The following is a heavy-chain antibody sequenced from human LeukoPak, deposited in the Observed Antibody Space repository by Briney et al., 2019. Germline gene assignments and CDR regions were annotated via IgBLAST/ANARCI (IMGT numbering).Heavy chain of an antibody. J-gene: IGHJ5*02. D-gene: IGHD2-21*02. V-gene: IGHV4-34*01. CDR1: GGSSSGYN. CDR3: ARGWVVTAYAPFDP. CDR2: INHGGST. Sequence: PSGPLSLPGAVYGGSSSGYNWTWIRQTPGKGREWMGEINHGGSTNYNPSLRSRVTISVDTSKNQFSLRLRSVSAADTAVYYCARGWVVTAYAPFDPWGQGTLVIVSS.